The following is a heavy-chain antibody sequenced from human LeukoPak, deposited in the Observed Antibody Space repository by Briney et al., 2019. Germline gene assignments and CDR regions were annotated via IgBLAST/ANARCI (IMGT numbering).Heavy chain of an antibody. CDR3: ARHGRYLAMTDMVPTDY. D-gene: IGHD2-21*02. Sequence: GGSLRLSCAASGFTFSNSDMNWVHQAPGEGLEWVSGVSWNGSRTHYADSVRGRFIISRDNSRNTLYLQTNSLRAEDTAVNYCARHGRYLAMTDMVPTDYWGQGTRVTVSS. V-gene: IGHV3-35*01. J-gene: IGHJ4*02. CDR2: VSWNGSRT. CDR1: GFTFSNSD.